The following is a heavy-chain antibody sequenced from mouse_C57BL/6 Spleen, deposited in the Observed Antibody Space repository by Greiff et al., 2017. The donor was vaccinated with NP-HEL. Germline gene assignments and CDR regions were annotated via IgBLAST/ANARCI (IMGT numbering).Heavy chain of an antibody. CDR1: GYTFTSYW. D-gene: IGHD3-3*01. CDR3: ARGGTHWYFDD. V-gene: IGHV1-61*01. CDR2: IYPSDSET. Sequence: VQLQQPGAELVRPGSSVKLSCKASGYTFTSYWMDWVKQRPGQGLEWIGNIYPSDSETHYNQKFKDKATLTVDKSSSTAYMQLSSLTSEDSAVYYCARGGTHWYFDDWGTGTTVTVSS. J-gene: IGHJ1*03.